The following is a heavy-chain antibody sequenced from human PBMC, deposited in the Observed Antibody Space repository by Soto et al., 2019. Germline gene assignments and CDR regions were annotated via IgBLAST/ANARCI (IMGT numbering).Heavy chain of an antibody. CDR3: ARAGGDHGSYALDI. CDR1: GYTFTAYY. CDR2: INPNSGGT. V-gene: IGHV1-2*02. D-gene: IGHD3-16*01. J-gene: IGHJ3*02. Sequence: QVQLVQSGAEVKKPGASVKVSCKASGYTFTAYYILWVRQAPGQGLEWMGWINPNSGGTDYAQHFRGRVTMTRDTSISAAYMELSRPRSDDTAVYYCARAGGDHGSYALDIWGQGTLVTVSS.